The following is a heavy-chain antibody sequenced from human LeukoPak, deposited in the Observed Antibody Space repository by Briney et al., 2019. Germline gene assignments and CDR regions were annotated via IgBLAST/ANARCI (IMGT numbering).Heavy chain of an antibody. Sequence: PGGSLRLSCAASGFTFSSYWMHWVRQAPGKGLVWVSRINSDGSSTSYADSVKGRFTISRDNSKNTLYLQMNSLRAEDTAVYYCAKDLGYSYGGDYWGQGTLVTVSS. CDR3: AKDLGYSYGGDY. CDR2: INSDGSST. D-gene: IGHD5-18*01. V-gene: IGHV3-74*01. CDR1: GFTFSSYW. J-gene: IGHJ4*02.